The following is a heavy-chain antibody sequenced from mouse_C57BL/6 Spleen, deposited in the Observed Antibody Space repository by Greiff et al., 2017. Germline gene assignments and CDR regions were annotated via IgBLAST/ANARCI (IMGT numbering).Heavy chain of an antibody. CDR2: IDPENGDT. CDR3: TTYCGSSYFDD. CDR1: GFNIKDDY. Sequence: EVQLQQSGAELVRPGASVKLSCTASGFNIKDDYMHWVKQRSEQGLEWIGWIDPENGDTESAPKFQGKATITADTSTNTAYLQLSSLTSEDTAVYYCTTYCGSSYFDDWGQGTTLTVSS. J-gene: IGHJ2*01. D-gene: IGHD1-1*01. V-gene: IGHV14-4*01.